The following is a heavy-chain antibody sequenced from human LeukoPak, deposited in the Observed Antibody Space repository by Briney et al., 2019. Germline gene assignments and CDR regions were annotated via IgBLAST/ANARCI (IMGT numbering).Heavy chain of an antibody. J-gene: IGHJ4*02. CDR2: IKYDGDEE. V-gene: IGHV3-7*01. CDR3: KSGGAAPGSFDN. CDR1: GFTFSNYW. D-gene: IGHD1-1*01. Sequence: GGSLRLSCAASGFTFSNYWMSWMRQAPGKGLEWVANIKYDGDEEYYVDSVKGRFTISRDNAKNSVYLQLNSLRVEDTAVYYCKSGGAAPGSFDNWGQGTLVTVSP.